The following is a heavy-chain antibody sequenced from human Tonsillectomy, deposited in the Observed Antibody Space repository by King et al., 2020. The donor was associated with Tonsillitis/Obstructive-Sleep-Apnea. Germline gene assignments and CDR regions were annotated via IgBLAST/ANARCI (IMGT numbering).Heavy chain of an antibody. CDR2: IYYSGST. V-gene: IGHV4-39*01. CDR1: GGSISSSSYY. CDR3: ARHRGYCSSTSCKYNWFDP. D-gene: IGHD2-2*01. Sequence: QLQESGPGLVKPSETLCLTCTVSGGSISSSSYYWGWIRQPPGKGLEWIGSIYYSGSTYHNPSLKSRVTISADTSKNQFSLKLNSVTAADTAVYYCARHRGYCSSTSCKYNWFDPWGQGTLVTVSS. J-gene: IGHJ5*02.